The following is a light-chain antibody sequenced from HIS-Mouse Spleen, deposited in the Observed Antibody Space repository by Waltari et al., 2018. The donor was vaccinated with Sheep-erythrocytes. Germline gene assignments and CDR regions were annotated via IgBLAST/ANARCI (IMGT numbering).Light chain of an antibody. J-gene: IGLJ1*01. CDR3: CSYAGSYTYV. Sequence: QSALTQPRSVSGSPGQSVTISCTATSSDVGVYNYVSWYQQHPGKAPKLMIYDVSKRPSGVPDRFSGSKSGNTASLTISGLQAEDEADYYCCSYAGSYTYVFGTGTKVTVL. CDR1: SSDVGVYNY. V-gene: IGLV2-11*01. CDR2: DVS.